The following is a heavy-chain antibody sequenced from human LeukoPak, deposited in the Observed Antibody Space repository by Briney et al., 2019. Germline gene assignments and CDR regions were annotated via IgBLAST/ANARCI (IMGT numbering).Heavy chain of an antibody. Sequence: SETLSLTCAVYGGSFSSYYWSWIRQPAGKGLEWIGRIYTSGSTNYNPSLKSRVTISVDTSKNQFSLKLSSVTAADTAVYYCVRGSFGVVTAFDYWGQGTLVTVSS. CDR2: IYTSGST. CDR1: GGSFSSYY. V-gene: IGHV4-59*10. CDR3: VRGSFGVVTAFDY. J-gene: IGHJ4*02. D-gene: IGHD3-3*01.